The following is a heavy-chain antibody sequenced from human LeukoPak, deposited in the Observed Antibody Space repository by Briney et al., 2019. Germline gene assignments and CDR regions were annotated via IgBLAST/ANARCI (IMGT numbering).Heavy chain of an antibody. CDR1: GFTFSSYG. CDR3: ARDAGRYYFDY. V-gene: IGHV3-33*01. Sequence: GGSLRLSCAASGFTFSSYGMHWVRQAPGKGLEWVAVIWYDGSNKYYADSVKGRFTISRDNSKNTLYLQVNSLRAEDTAVYYCARDAGRYYFDYWGQGTLVTVSS. CDR2: IWYDGSNK. D-gene: IGHD4-17*01. J-gene: IGHJ4*02.